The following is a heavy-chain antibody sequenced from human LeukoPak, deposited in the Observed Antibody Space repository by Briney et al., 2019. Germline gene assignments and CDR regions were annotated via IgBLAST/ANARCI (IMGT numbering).Heavy chain of an antibody. J-gene: IGHJ6*03. V-gene: IGHV4-59*01. D-gene: IGHD3-22*01. Sequence: SETLSLTCTVSGGSISNYYWSWIRQPPGKGLEWIGYISYSGSTNYSPSLESRVTMSVDTSKNQFSLRLSSVTAADTAVYYCAKDGPLYYYDSSGSPYYYYYMDVWGKGTTVTISS. CDR1: GGSISNYY. CDR3: AKDGPLYYYDSSGSPYYYYYMDV. CDR2: ISYSGST.